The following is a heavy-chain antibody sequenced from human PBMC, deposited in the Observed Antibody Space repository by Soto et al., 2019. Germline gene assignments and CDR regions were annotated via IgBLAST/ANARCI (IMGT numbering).Heavy chain of an antibody. D-gene: IGHD1-7*01. CDR1: GGSISSGGYY. CDR2: IYYSGST. CDR3: ARNLELRSDYYYYGMDV. V-gene: IGHV4-31*03. J-gene: IGHJ6*02. Sequence: QVQLQESGPGLVKPSQTLSLTCTVSGGSISSGGYYWSWIRQHPGKCLEWIGYIYYSGSTYYNPSLQSRVTISVDPSKNQFSLKLSSVTAADTAVYYCARNLELRSDYYYYGMDVWGQGTTVTVSS.